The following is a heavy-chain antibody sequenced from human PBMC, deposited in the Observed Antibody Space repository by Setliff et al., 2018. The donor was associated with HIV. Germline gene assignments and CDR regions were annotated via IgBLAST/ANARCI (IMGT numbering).Heavy chain of an antibody. CDR2: IFHSGST. V-gene: IGHV4-59*01. J-gene: IGHJ2*01. CDR3: ARALWFGDFRFTGDWYFDL. D-gene: IGHD3-10*01. CDR1: GGAMSGFY. Sequence: PSETLSLTCTVSGGAMSGFYWSWIRRPPGKGLEYIGDIFHSGSTNYNPSLKSRVTISVDTSKNQFSLKLSSVTAVDTAVYYCARALWFGDFRFTGDWYFDLWGRGTLVTVSS.